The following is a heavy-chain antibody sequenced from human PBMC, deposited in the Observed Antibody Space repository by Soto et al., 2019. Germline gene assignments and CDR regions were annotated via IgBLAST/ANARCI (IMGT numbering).Heavy chain of an antibody. Sequence: PGGSLRLSCAASGFTFSSYGMHWVRQAPGKGLEWVAVISYDGSNKYYADSVKGRFTISRDNSKNTLYLQMNSLRAEDTAVYYCPKDPPLFDYWGQETLVTAPS. CDR1: GFTFSSYG. CDR2: ISYDGSNK. J-gene: IGHJ4*02. CDR3: PKDPPLFDY. V-gene: IGHV3-30*18.